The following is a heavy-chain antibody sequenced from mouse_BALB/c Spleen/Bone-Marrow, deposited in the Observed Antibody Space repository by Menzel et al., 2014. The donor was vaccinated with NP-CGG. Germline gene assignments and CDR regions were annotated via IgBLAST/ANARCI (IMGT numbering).Heavy chain of an antibody. D-gene: IGHD2-14*01. J-gene: IGHJ3*01. CDR2: IYPGSGNA. V-gene: IGHV1-77*01. CDR1: GYTFTDYY. Sequence: QVQLKESGAELARPGASVKLSCKASGYTFTDYYINWVKQRTGQGLEWIGEIYPGSGNAYYNEKFKGEATLTADKSSSTAYMQLSSPTSEDSAVYFCTRSGVRTFAYWGQVLWSLSLQ. CDR3: TRSGVRTFAY.